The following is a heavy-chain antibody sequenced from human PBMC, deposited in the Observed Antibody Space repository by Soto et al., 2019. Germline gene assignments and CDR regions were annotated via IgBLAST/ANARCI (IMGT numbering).Heavy chain of an antibody. CDR2: IHGGGTV. CDR1: GFDFDNFE. Sequence: RRLSCVASGFDFDNFEMNWVRQAPGRGPEWLSYIHGGGTVYYADSVKGRFTISRDNSKNSLYLQMDSLRHEDTGVYFGGGGGLRYFDYWGQGALVTVSS. V-gene: IGHV3-48*03. CDR3: GGGGLRYFDY. J-gene: IGHJ4*02. D-gene: IGHD2-15*01.